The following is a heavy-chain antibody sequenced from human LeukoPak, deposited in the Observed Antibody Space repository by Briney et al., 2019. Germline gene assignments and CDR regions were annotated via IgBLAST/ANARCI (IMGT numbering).Heavy chain of an antibody. CDR1: GYTFTGYY. D-gene: IGHD6-13*01. CDR3: ASSSTGAGAAYYYYYMDV. Sequence: ASVKVSCKASGYTFTGYYMHWVRQAPGQGLEWMGWINPNSGGTNYAQKFQGRVTMTRDTSTSTAYMELSRLRSDNTAVYYCASSSTGAGAAYYYYYMDVWGKGTTVTVSS. CDR2: INPNSGGT. V-gene: IGHV1-2*02. J-gene: IGHJ6*03.